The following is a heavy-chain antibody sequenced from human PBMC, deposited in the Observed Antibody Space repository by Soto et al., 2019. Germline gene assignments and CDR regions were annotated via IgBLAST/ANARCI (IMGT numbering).Heavy chain of an antibody. D-gene: IGHD6-13*01. Sequence: ASETLSLTCTVSGGSISSYYWSWIRQPPGKGLEWIGYIYYSGSTNYNPSLKSRVTISVDTSKNQFSLKLSSVTAADTAVYYCARGDSSYIFDYWGQGTLVTVSS. J-gene: IGHJ4*02. V-gene: IGHV4-59*01. CDR3: ARGDSSYIFDY. CDR1: GGSISSYY. CDR2: IYYSGST.